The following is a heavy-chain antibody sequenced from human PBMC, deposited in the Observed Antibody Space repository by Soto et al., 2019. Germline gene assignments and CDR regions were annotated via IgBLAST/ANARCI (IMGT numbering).Heavy chain of an antibody. D-gene: IGHD3-10*01. V-gene: IGHV4-30-4*01. CDR3: ARVSYYYGSGSSSDY. CDR2: IFYSGST. Sequence: QVQLQESGPGLVKPSQTLSLTCTVSGGSISSGDYYWNWIRQPPGKGLEWIGYIFYSGSTYYNPSLKSRITISEDTSKNQFSLKLSSVTAADTAVYYCARVSYYYGSGSSSDYWGQGTLVTVSS. J-gene: IGHJ4*02. CDR1: GGSISSGDYY.